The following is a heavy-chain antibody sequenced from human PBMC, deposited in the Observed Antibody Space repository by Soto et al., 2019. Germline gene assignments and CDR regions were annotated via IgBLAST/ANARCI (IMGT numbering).Heavy chain of an antibody. CDR3: AQGRGAARLLF. CDR2: INDRGST. V-gene: IGHV4-34*01. J-gene: IGHJ4*02. D-gene: IGHD6-6*01. Sequence: QVQLQQWGAGLLKPSETLSLNCSVFAGSFSGFYWSWIRQAPGKGLEWIGEINDRGSTNYSPSLKSLVFISVDTSRKQFSLELRSLTAADTAVYFCAQGRGAARLLFWGQGTLVTVSS. CDR1: AGSFSGFY.